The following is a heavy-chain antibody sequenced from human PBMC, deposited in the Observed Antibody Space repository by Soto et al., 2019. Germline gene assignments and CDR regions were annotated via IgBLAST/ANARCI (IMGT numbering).Heavy chain of an antibody. CDR1: GYTFTSYG. D-gene: IGHD3-10*01. V-gene: IGHV1-18*01. Sequence: QVQLVQSGAEVKKPGASVKVSCKASGYTFTSYGISWVRQAPGQGLEWMGWISAYNGNTNYAQKLQGRVTMTTDTATSTAYMELRSLRSDDTAVYYCARDEGITMVRGSYKPMDDWGQGTTVTVSS. CDR2: ISAYNGNT. CDR3: ARDEGITMVRGSYKPMDD. J-gene: IGHJ6*02.